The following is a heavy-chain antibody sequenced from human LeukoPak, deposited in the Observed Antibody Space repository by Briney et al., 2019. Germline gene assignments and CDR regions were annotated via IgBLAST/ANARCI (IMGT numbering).Heavy chain of an antibody. CDR1: GFTFSSYW. CDR3: SRESGSFFRGYYMDV. Sequence: GGSLRLSCAASGFTFSSYWMHWVRQAPGKGLVWVSRINSDGSSTNYADSVKGRFTISRDNAKNTLYLQMNSLRAEDTAVYYWSRESGSFFRGYYMDVWGKGTTVTVSS. CDR2: INSDGSST. J-gene: IGHJ6*03. V-gene: IGHV3-74*01. D-gene: IGHD1-26*01.